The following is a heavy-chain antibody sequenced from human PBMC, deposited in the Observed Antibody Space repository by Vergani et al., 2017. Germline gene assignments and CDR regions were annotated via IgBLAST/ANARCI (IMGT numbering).Heavy chain of an antibody. CDR2: IHYSENT. J-gene: IGHJ4*02. CDR3: ASDTHSGQRADH. CDR1: FDSIRNLY. Sequence: QVQLQESGPGLVKSSETLSLTCSVSFDSIRNLYCNWIRQPPGKGLEWIGSIHYSENTNYNPSLMTRFTISVDTSKNQFSLTLTSVTAADTAVYYCASDTHSGQRADHWGQGILVTVTS. D-gene: IGHD6-19*01. V-gene: IGHV4-59*11.